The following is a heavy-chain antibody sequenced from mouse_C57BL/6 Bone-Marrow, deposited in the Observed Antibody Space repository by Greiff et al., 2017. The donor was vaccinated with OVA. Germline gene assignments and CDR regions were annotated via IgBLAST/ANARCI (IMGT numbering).Heavy chain of an antibody. CDR2: IDPEDGEP. J-gene: IGHJ4*01. CDR1: GFNIKDDY. Sequence: EVQLVESGAELVKPGASVKLSCTASGFNIKDDYMHWVKQRTEQGLAWLGRIDPEDGEPKYAQKFQSKATITADTSSNTAYLQLSSLTSDDTAVYYCARGMWGDYWGQGTSVTASS. CDR3: ARGMWGDY. V-gene: IGHV14-2*01.